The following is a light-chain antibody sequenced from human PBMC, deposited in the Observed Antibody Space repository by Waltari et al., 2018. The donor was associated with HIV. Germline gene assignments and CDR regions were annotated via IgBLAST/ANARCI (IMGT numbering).Light chain of an antibody. J-gene: IGKJ5*01. CDR2: GAS. CDR3: QQSFSATIT. Sequence: DIQMTQSPSSLSASVGDTVTITCRASQNINNYLNWYLQRPADSPNLLIYGASNLQPGVPARFSCNSSGTNFTLTITRLEPEDFASYYCQQSFSATITFGQGTRLE. CDR1: QNINNY. V-gene: IGKV1-39*01.